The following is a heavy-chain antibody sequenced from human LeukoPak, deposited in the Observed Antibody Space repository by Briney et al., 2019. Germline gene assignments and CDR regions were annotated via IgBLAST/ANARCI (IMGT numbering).Heavy chain of an antibody. Sequence: GGSLRLSCAASGFNFNKYWMHWVRQAPGKGLVWVSRINGDGTTTSYADSVKGGFTMSRDNAKNTLYLRMSGLRAEDTAVYYCATGNYYDSRGYYTFGHWGQGTLVTVSS. D-gene: IGHD3-22*01. J-gene: IGHJ4*02. CDR1: GFNFNKYW. V-gene: IGHV3-74*01. CDR3: ATGNYYDSRGYYTFGH. CDR2: INGDGTTT.